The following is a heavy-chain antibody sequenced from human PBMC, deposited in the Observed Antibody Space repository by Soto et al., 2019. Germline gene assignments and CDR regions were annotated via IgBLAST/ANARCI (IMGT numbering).Heavy chain of an antibody. CDR1: GYTFTGYY. J-gene: IGHJ5*02. CDR2: INPNSGGT. D-gene: IGHD3-3*01. Sequence: GASVKVSCKASGYTFTGYYMHWVRQAPGQGLEWMGWINPNSGGTNYAQKFQGRVTMTRDTSISTAYMELSRLRSDDTAVYYCARGGTIFGVVISDWFDPWGQGTLVTSPQ. CDR3: ARGGTIFGVVISDWFDP. V-gene: IGHV1-2*02.